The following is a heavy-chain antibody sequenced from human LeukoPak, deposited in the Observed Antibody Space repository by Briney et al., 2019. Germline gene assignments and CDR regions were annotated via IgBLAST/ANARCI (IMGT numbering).Heavy chain of an antibody. D-gene: IGHD5-12*01. CDR1: GFTFSSYG. Sequence: PGRSLRLSCAASGFTFSSYGMHWVRQAPGKGLEWVAVISYDGSNKYYADSVKGRFTISRDNSKNTLYLQMNSLRAEDTAVYYCASGGYDLGVRLQYYFDYWGQGTLVTVSS. V-gene: IGHV3-30*03. J-gene: IGHJ4*02. CDR3: ASGGYDLGVRLQYYFDY. CDR2: ISYDGSNK.